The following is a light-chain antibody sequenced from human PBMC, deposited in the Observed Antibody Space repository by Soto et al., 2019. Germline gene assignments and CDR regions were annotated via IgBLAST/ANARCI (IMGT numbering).Light chain of an antibody. CDR2: DVS. CDR3: CSYTSATTYV. V-gene: IGLV2-14*03. Sequence: QSALTQPASVSGSPGQSITISCTGSSSDIGAYNYVYWYQQHHPGEAPKVIIYDVSHRPAGASNRFSGSKSGNTASLTISGLQTEDEADYFCCSYTSATTYVFGTGTKLTVL. CDR1: SSDIGAYNY. J-gene: IGLJ1*01.